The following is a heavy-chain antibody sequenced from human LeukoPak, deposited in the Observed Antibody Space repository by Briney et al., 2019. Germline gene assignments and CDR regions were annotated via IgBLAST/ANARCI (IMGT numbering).Heavy chain of an antibody. D-gene: IGHD6-25*01. J-gene: IGHJ6*03. Sequence: ASVKVSCKASGYTFTSYYMHWVRQAPGQGLEWMGIINPSGGSTSYAQKFQGRVTITADKSTSTAYMELSSLRAEDTAVYYCARGEFHGYRIKCGYYYYMDVWGKGTTVTVSS. V-gene: IGHV1-46*01. CDR3: ARGEFHGYRIKCGYYYYMDV. CDR2: INPSGGST. CDR1: GYTFTSYY.